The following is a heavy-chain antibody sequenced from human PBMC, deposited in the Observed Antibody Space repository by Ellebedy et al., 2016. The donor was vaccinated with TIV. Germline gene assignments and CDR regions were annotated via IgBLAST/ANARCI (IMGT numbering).Heavy chain of an antibody. D-gene: IGHD5-18*01. CDR3: AKDFNPDTHLVHGMDV. Sequence: GESLEISCAASGFTFSIYAMSWVRQAPGKGLEWVSAISSGGSTTYYADSVKGRFTISRDNSKDTLYLQVSSLRVEDTAIYYCAKDFNPDTHLVHGMDVWGQGTTVTVSS. J-gene: IGHJ6*02. CDR2: ISSGGSTT. CDR1: GFTFSIYA. V-gene: IGHV3-23*01.